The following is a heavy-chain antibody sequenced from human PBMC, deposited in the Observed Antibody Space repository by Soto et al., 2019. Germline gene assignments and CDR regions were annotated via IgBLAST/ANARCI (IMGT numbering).Heavy chain of an antibody. D-gene: IGHD5-12*01. CDR2: TSFDASEN. CDR3: ARALGGYVHLWDKSNY. J-gene: IGHJ4*02. CDR1: GFRFSGFA. Sequence: QVQLVESGGGVVQPGASLRLSCAASGFRFSGFAMHWVRQAPGKGLEWVAVTSFDASENFYVYSVKGRFSISRDDSHNTVFLQMNGLRPEDTGIYYCARALGGYVHLWDKSNYWGQGTLVNVSS. V-gene: IGHV3-30*04.